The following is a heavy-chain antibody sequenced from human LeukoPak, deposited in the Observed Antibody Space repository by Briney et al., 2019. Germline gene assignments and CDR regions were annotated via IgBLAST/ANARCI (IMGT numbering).Heavy chain of an antibody. CDR2: ISAYNGNT. CDR1: GYTFTSYG. CDR3: ARLYYYDSSGYLGDAFDI. J-gene: IGHJ3*02. D-gene: IGHD3-22*01. V-gene: IGHV1-18*01. Sequence: GASVKVSCKASGYTFTSYGISWVRQAPGQGLEWMGWISAYNGNTNYAQKLQGRVTMTTDTSTSTAYMELRSLRSDDTAVYYCARLYYYDSSGYLGDAFDIWGQGTMVTVSS.